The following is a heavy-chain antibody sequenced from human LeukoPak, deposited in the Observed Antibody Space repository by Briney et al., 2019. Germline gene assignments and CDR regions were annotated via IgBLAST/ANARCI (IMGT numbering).Heavy chain of an antibody. J-gene: IGHJ4*02. CDR2: ISSNEGST. V-gene: IGHV3-64*01. CDR1: GFTFSNYA. D-gene: IGHD3-22*01. CDR3: ARDTPRGYYFDY. Sequence: PGGSLRLSCAASGFTFSNYAMHWVRQAPGKGLEYVSAISSNEGSTYYAISVKGRFTISRDNSKNTLYLQMGSLRAEDMAVYYCARDTPRGYYFDYWGQGILVTVSS.